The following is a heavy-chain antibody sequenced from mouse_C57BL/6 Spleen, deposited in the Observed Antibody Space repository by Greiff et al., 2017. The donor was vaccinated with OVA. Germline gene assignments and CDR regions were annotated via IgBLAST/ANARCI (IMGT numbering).Heavy chain of an antibody. CDR1: GFTFTDYY. D-gene: IGHD2-10*01. Sequence: EVQVVESGGGLVQPGGSLSLSCAASGFTFTDYYMSWVRQPPGKALEWLGFIRNKANGYTTEYSASVKGRFTISRDNSQSILYLQMNALRAEDSATYYCARFPAYPMDYWGQGTSVTVSS. V-gene: IGHV7-3*01. CDR2: IRNKANGYTT. J-gene: IGHJ4*01. CDR3: ARFPAYPMDY.